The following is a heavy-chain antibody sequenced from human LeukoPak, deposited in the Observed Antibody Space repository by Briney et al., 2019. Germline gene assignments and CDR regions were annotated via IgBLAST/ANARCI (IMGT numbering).Heavy chain of an antibody. CDR3: ARGPAGETLTYCSSTSCYWTLDP. CDR1: GYTFTSYG. V-gene: IGHV1-18*01. CDR2: ISAYNGNT. J-gene: IGHJ5*02. Sequence: ASVKVSCKASGYTFTSYGISWVRQAPGRGLEWMGWISAYNGNTSYAQKLQGRVTMTTDTSTSTAYMELRSLRSDDTAVYYCARGPAGETLTYCSSTSCYWTLDPWGQGTLVTVSS. D-gene: IGHD2-2*01.